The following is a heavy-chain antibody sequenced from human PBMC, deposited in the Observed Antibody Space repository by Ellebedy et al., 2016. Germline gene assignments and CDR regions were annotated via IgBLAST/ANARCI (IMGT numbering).Heavy chain of an antibody. J-gene: IGHJ4*02. CDR3: RQGHYFDQ. CDR1: HFSFSSYV. Sequence: GGSLRLXXAASHFSFSSYVMHWVRQAPGKGLEWVTSIWHDGRNKNYADSVKGRFTISRDNSKNTLYLQMNNLRVEDTALYYCRQGHYFDQWGQGALVTVSS. V-gene: IGHV3-30*02. CDR2: IWHDGRNK.